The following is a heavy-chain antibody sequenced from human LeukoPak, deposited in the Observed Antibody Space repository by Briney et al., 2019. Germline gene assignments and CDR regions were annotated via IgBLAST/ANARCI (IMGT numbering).Heavy chain of an antibody. D-gene: IGHD6-13*01. Sequence: PGGSLRLSCATSGFTFGSYWMTWVRQAPGKGLEWVAIINFDGSEKYYADSLKGRFTISRDNAENSLYLQMNNLRAEDTAFYYCARDADSGWSLPHWGQGTLVTVSS. CDR2: INFDGSEK. CDR3: ARDADSGWSLPH. CDR1: GFTFGSYW. V-gene: IGHV3-7*01. J-gene: IGHJ4*02.